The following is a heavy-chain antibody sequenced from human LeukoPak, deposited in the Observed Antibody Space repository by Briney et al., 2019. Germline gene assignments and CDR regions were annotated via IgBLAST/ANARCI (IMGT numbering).Heavy chain of an antibody. J-gene: IGHJ4*02. CDR1: GFTFSSYS. D-gene: IGHD3-9*01. Sequence: GGSLRLSCAASGFTFSSYSMNWVRQAPGKGLEWVSSISSSSSYIYYADSVKGRFTISRDNAKNSLYLQMNSLRAEDTAVYYCARASFESMAKPNDYWGQGTLVTVSS. CDR3: ARASFESMAKPNDY. V-gene: IGHV3-21*01. CDR2: ISSSSSYI.